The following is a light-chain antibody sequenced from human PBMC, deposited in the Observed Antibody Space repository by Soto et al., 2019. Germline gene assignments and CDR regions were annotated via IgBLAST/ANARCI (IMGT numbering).Light chain of an antibody. CDR3: SSYASGGTYV. CDR2: DVT. Sequence: QSALAQPASVSGSPGQSIAISCTGTSSDVGGYNSVSWYQQHPGKAPKLMIYDVTNRPSGVSNRFSGSKSGNTASLAISGLQAVDEADYHCSSYASGGTYVFGTGTKVTVL. V-gene: IGLV2-14*01. CDR1: SSDVGGYNS. J-gene: IGLJ1*01.